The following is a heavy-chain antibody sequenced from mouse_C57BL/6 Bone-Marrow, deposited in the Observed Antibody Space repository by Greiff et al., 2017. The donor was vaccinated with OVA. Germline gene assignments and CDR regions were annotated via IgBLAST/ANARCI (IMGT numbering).Heavy chain of an antibody. CDR1: GYTFTNYW. D-gene: IGHD1-1*01. CDR2: IYPGGGYT. V-gene: IGHV1-63*01. J-gene: IGHJ2*01. Sequence: VQLQQSGAELVRPGTSVKMSCKASGYTFTNYWIGWAKQRPGHGLEWIGDIYPGGGYTNYNEKFKGKATLTADKSSSTAYMQFSSLTSEDSAIYYCARSGYYGSSLYFDYWGQGTTLTVSS. CDR3: ARSGYYGSSLYFDY.